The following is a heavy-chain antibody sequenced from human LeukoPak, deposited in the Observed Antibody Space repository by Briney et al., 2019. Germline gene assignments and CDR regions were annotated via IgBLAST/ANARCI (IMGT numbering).Heavy chain of an antibody. J-gene: IGHJ4*02. CDR2: ISGSGGST. Sequence: TGGSLRLSCAASGFTFSSYAMSWVRQAPGKGLEWVSAISGSGGSTYYADSVKGRFTISRDNSKNTLYLQMNNLRAEDTAVYYCARRGTWIQLVDYWGQGTLVTVSS. CDR1: GFTFSSYA. CDR3: ARRGTWIQLVDY. D-gene: IGHD5-18*01. V-gene: IGHV3-23*01.